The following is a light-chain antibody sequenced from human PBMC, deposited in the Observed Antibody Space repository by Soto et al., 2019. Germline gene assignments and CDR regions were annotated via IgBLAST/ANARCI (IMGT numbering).Light chain of an antibody. CDR2: DAS. CDR3: QQYNTYST. J-gene: IGKJ5*01. Sequence: DIQMTQSPSTLSASVGDRVTITCRASQSFSGTLAWYQQKPGKAPQALIYDASSLKSGVPSRFSGNGSGTEFTLNISSLQPDDFATYYCQQYNTYSTFGQGTRLEIK. CDR1: QSFSGT. V-gene: IGKV1-5*01.